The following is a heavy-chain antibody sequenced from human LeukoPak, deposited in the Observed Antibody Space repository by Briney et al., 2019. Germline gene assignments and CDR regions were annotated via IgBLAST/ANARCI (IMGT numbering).Heavy chain of an antibody. V-gene: IGHV3-74*01. CDR1: GFTLSSYW. J-gene: IGHJ4*02. CDR2: IDFDGSST. D-gene: IGHD4/OR15-4a*01. CDR3: ARANNFDY. Sequence: GGSLRLSCTASGFTLSSYWMHWVRQVPGKGLVWVSRIDFDGSSTNYADSVKGRFTISRDNAKNTLYLQMNNLRAEDTAVYSCARANNFDYWGQGTLVTVSS.